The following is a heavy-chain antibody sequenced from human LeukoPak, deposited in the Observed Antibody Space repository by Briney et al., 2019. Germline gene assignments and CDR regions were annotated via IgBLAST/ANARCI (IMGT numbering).Heavy chain of an antibody. CDR1: GFTFSSYS. J-gene: IGHJ4*02. Sequence: GGSLRLSCGASGFTFSSYSMNWVRQAPGKGLEWVGRIKSKTDGGTTDYAAPVKGRFSISRDDSRNTLYLQMNSLKTEDTALYYCSYSGYDFDYWGQGTLVTVPS. V-gene: IGHV3-15*01. D-gene: IGHD5-12*01. CDR2: IKSKTDGGTT. CDR3: SYSGYDFDY.